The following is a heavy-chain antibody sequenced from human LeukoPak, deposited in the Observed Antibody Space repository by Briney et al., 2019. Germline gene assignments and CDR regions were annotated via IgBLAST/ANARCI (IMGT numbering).Heavy chain of an antibody. CDR3: ARSRMTTVTKSFDY. Sequence: SETLSLTCAVYGGSFSGYYWSWIRQPPGKGLEWIGEINHSRSTNYNPSLKSRVTISVDTSKNQFSLKLSSVTAADTAVYYCARSRMTTVTKSFDYWGQGTLVTVSS. V-gene: IGHV4-34*01. CDR2: INHSRST. J-gene: IGHJ4*02. CDR1: GGSFSGYY. D-gene: IGHD4-17*01.